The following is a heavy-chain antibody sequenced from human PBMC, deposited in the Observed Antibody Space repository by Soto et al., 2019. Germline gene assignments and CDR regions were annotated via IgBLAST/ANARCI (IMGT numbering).Heavy chain of an antibody. J-gene: IGHJ6*02. Sequence: SETLSLTCAVSGGSFRGFYWTWIRQSPGKGLEWLGDINHVGITNYNPSLKSRVSIPVDTSKNQFSLKLSSVTAADTAVYYCARAMRDSSGWYGGGYYYYYYGMDVWGQGTTVTVSS. V-gene: IGHV4-34*01. CDR2: INHVGIT. CDR3: ARAMRDSSGWYGGGYYYYYYGMDV. D-gene: IGHD6-19*01. CDR1: GGSFRGFY.